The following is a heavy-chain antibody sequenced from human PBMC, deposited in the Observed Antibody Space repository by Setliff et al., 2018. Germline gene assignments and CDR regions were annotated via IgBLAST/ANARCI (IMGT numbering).Heavy chain of an antibody. J-gene: IGHJ4*02. CDR3: SRLVRFCTRIVCQRLSGDDY. D-gene: IGHD3-10*01. Sequence: GASVKVSCKASGYTFTDFGVSWVRQAPGQGLEWVGWISPHNGNTYYAPKFQGTVLMTADTSTTTAYLELRSLRSDDTAVYYCSRLVRFCTRIVCQRLSGDDYWGQGTLVTVPQ. CDR1: GYTFTDFG. CDR2: ISPHNGNT. V-gene: IGHV1-18*01.